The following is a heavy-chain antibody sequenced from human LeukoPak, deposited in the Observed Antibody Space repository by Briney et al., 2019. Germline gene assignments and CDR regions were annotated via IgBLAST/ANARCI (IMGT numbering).Heavy chain of an antibody. CDR1: GFTFSSYA. CDR2: MSGSGAST. J-gene: IGHJ3*02. CDR3: AKDLGSGRFEDAFDI. D-gene: IGHD3-3*01. Sequence: GGSLRLSCAASGFTFSSYAMSWVRQAPGKGLEWVSAMSGSGASTYYADSVKGRFTISRDNSRNTLYLQMNSLRAEDTAVYYCAKDLGSGRFEDAFDIWGQGTMVTVSS. V-gene: IGHV3-23*01.